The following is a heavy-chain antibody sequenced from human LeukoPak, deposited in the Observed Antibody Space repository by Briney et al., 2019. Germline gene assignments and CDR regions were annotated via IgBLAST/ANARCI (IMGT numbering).Heavy chain of an antibody. CDR3: ATLSGWEQPNFDY. D-gene: IGHD1/OR15-1a*01. Sequence: ASVKVSCKASGGTFSSYAISWVRQAPGQGLEWMGGIIPIFGTANYAQKFQGRVTITADESTSTAYMELSSLRSEDTAVYYCATLSGWEQPNFDYWGQGTLVTVSS. CDR1: GGTFSSYA. J-gene: IGHJ4*02. CDR2: IIPIFGTA. V-gene: IGHV1-69*13.